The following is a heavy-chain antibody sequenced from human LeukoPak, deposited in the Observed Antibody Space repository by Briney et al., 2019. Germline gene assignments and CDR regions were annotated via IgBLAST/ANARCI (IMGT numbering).Heavy chain of an antibody. CDR2: IYYSGST. V-gene: IGHV4-39*07. CDR3: ARDMNYYDSSARGAFDP. D-gene: IGHD3-22*01. J-gene: IGHJ5*02. CDR1: GGSISSSSYY. Sequence: SETLSLTCTVSGGSISSSSYYWGWIRQPPGKGLEWIGSIYYSGSTYYNPSLKSRVTISVDTSKNQFSLKLSSVTAADTAVYYCARDMNYYDSSARGAFDPWGQGTLVTVSS.